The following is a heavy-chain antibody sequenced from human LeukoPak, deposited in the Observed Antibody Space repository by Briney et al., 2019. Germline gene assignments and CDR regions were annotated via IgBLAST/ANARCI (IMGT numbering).Heavy chain of an antibody. CDR2: ISSSSSYI. Sequence: GGSLRLSCAASGFTFSSYGMHWVRQAPGKGLEWVSSISSSSSYIYYADSVKGRFTISRDNAKNSLYLQMNSLRAEDTAVYYCARDHELHHLDYWGQGTLVTVSS. V-gene: IGHV3-21*01. CDR3: ARDHELHHLDY. CDR1: GFTFSSYG. J-gene: IGHJ4*02. D-gene: IGHD3-10*01.